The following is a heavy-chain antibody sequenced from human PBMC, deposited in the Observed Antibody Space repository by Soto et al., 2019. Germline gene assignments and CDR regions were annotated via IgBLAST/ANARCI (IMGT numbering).Heavy chain of an antibody. J-gene: IGHJ6*02. Sequence: ASVKVSCKASGGTFSSYAISWVRQAPGQGLEWMGGIIPIFGTANYAQKFQGRVTITADESTSTAYMELSSLRSEDTAVYYCARLVGRSSGLDYYYGMDVWGQGTTVTVSS. CDR1: GGTFSSYA. CDR3: ARLVGRSSGLDYYYGMDV. V-gene: IGHV1-69*13. CDR2: IIPIFGTA. D-gene: IGHD6-6*01.